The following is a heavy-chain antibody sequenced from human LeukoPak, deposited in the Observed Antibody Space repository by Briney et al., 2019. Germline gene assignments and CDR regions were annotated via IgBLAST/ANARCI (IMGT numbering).Heavy chain of an antibody. CDR3: ARVPITDDAFDI. CDR1: GGSISSGGYY. V-gene: IGHV4-31*03. J-gene: IGHJ3*02. D-gene: IGHD5-24*01. Sequence: SETLSLTCTVSGGSISSGGYYWSWIRQHPGQGLEWIGYIYYSGSTYYNPSLKSRVTISVDTSKNQFSLKLSTATAADTAVYYCARVPITDDAFDIWGQGTMVTVSS. CDR2: IYYSGST.